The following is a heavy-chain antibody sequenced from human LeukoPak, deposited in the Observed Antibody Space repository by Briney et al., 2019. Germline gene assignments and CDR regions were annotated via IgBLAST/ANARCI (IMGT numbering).Heavy chain of an antibody. CDR3: AKKIRSGYIFDY. CDR2: ISGSGGST. J-gene: IGHJ4*02. D-gene: IGHD3-3*01. Sequence: GGSLRLSCAASGFTFSSYWMSWVRQAPGKGLEWVSAISGSGGSTYYADSVKGRFTISRDNSKNTLYLQMNSLRAEDTAVYYCAKKIRSGYIFDYWGQGTLVTVSS. CDR1: GFTFSSYW. V-gene: IGHV3-23*01.